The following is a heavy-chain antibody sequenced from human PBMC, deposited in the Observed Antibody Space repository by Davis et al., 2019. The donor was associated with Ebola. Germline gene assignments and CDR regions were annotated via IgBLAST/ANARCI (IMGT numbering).Heavy chain of an antibody. V-gene: IGHV3-74*01. CDR3: VRSRGY. Sequence: HTGGSLRLSCAASGFTFSSYWMHWVRQAPGKGLVWVSRINSDGTSTDYADSVKGRFTISRDDAKNSLYLQMNSLTAGDTAVYYCVRSRGYWGQGTLVTVSS. D-gene: IGHD3-10*01. J-gene: IGHJ4*02. CDR1: GFTFSSYW. CDR2: INSDGTST.